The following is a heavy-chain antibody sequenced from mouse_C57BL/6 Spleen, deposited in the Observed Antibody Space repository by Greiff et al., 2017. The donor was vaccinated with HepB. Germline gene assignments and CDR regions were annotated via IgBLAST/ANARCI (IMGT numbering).Heavy chain of an antibody. CDR1: GFNIKDDY. V-gene: IGHV14-4*01. CDR2: IDPENGDT. J-gene: IGHJ3*01. CDR3: TTDYYGSSRAWFAY. D-gene: IGHD1-1*01. Sequence: VQLQQSGAELVRPGASVKLSCTASGFNIKDDYMHWVKQRPEQGLEWIGWIDPENGDTEYASKFQGKATITADTSSNTAYLQLSSLTSEDTAVYYCTTDYYGSSRAWFAYWGQWTLVTVSA.